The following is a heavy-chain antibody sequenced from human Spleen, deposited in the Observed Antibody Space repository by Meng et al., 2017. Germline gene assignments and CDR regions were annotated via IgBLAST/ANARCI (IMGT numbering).Heavy chain of an antibody. CDR2: IKQDGSEK. V-gene: IGHV3-7*01. CDR3: ARSPTLKYCSSTSCYLVYWFDP. Sequence: GESLKISCTISGGTFGDHGLSWVRQAPGKGLEWVANIKQDGSEKYYVDSVKGRFTISRDNAKNSLYLQMNSLRAEDTAVYYCARSPTLKYCSSTSCYLVYWFDPWGQGTLVTVSS. CDR1: GGTFGDHG. J-gene: IGHJ5*02. D-gene: IGHD2-2*01.